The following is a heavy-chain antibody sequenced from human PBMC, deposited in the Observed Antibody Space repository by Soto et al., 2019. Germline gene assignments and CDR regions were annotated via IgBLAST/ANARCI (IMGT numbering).Heavy chain of an antibody. J-gene: IGHJ6*02. Sequence: QVQLVESGGGVVQPGRSLRLSCAASGFTFSSYGMHWVRQAPGKGLEWVAVIWYDGSNKYYADSVKGRFTISRYNSKNTLYLQMNSLRAEDTAVYYCARAYSADYGMDVWGQVTTFTVSS. V-gene: IGHV3-33*01. D-gene: IGHD1-26*01. CDR1: GFTFSSYG. CDR2: IWYDGSNK. CDR3: ARAYSADYGMDV.